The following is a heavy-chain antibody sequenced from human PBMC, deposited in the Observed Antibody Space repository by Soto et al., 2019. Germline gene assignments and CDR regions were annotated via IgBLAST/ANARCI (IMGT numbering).Heavy chain of an antibody. CDR1: GGSIGTSAYY. Sequence: SETLSLTCAVSGGSIGTSAYYWGWIRQAPGKGLEWIGSINHSGNTYLSPSLKDRVTMSVDTSKNSFSLKLRSATAADTGLYYCSRRAPEGFDPWGQGTLVTVXS. CDR3: SRRAPEGFDP. CDR2: INHSGNT. J-gene: IGHJ5*02. V-gene: IGHV4-39*01.